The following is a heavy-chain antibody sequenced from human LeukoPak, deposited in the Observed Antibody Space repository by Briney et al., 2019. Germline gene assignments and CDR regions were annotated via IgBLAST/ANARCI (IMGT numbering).Heavy chain of an antibody. CDR3: AREAVTRTYFDY. V-gene: IGHV3-53*01. J-gene: IGHJ4*02. CDR1: GFTVSSNY. CDR2: IYSGGST. D-gene: IGHD4-17*01. Sequence: PGGSLRLSCAASGFTVSSNYMNWVRQAPGKGLEWVSVIYSGGSTYYADSVKGRFTISRDNYKNTLYLQMNSLRAEDTAVYYCAREAVTRTYFDYWGQGTLVTVSS.